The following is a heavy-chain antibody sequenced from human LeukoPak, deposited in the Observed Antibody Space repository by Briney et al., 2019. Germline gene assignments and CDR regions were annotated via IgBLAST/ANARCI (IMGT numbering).Heavy chain of an antibody. CDR2: ISYDGSNK. CDR1: GFTFSSYA. CDR3: ARKGRDYDILTGYSSLDY. J-gene: IGHJ4*02. D-gene: IGHD3-9*01. Sequence: PGRSLRLSCASSGFTFSSYAMHWVRQAPGKGLEWVAVISYDGSNKYYADSVKGRFTISRDNSKNTLYLQMNSLRAEDTAVYYCARKGRDYDILTGYSSLDYWGQGTLVTVSS. V-gene: IGHV3-30-3*01.